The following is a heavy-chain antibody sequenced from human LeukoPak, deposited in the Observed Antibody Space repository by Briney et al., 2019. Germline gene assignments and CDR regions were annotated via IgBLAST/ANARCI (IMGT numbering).Heavy chain of an antibody. CDR2: IYYSGST. J-gene: IGHJ4*02. V-gene: IGHV4-39*07. D-gene: IGHD3-9*01. Sequence: SETLSLTCTVSGGSISSSSYYWGWIRQPPGKGLEWIGSIYYSGSTYYNPSLKSRVTISVDTSKNQFSLKLSSVTAADTAVYYCARGRGDFDWLLIPVAYFDYWGQGTLVTVSS. CDR1: GGSISSSSYY. CDR3: ARGRGDFDWLLIPVAYFDY.